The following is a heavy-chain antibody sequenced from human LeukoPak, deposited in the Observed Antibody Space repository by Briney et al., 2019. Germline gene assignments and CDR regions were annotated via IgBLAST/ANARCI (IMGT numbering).Heavy chain of an antibody. D-gene: IGHD5-12*01. CDR1: GYGFSDQY. V-gene: IGHV3-72*01. CDR2: IGNKVNTYTT. Sequence: GGSLRLSCAASGYGFSDQYMDWVRQAPGKGLEWVGRIGNKVNTYTTEYAASVKGRFTISRDDSKNSLYLQMNGLKTEDTAVYHCVRGYSGLSVYAFDIWGQGTMVTVSS. CDR3: VRGYSGLSVYAFDI. J-gene: IGHJ3*02.